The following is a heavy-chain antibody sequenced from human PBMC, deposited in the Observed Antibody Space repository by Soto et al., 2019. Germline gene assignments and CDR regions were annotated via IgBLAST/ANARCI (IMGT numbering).Heavy chain of an antibody. D-gene: IGHD4-4*01. J-gene: IGHJ4*02. Sequence: GGSLRLSCAASGFTFSSYAMSWVRQAPGKGLEWVSAISGSGGSTYYADSVKGRFTISRDNSKNTLYLQMNSLRAEDTAVYYCAKERGGTVTISGRIWTTALDYWGQGTLVTVSS. CDR1: GFTFSSYA. CDR2: ISGSGGST. CDR3: AKERGGTVTISGRIWTTALDY. V-gene: IGHV3-23*01.